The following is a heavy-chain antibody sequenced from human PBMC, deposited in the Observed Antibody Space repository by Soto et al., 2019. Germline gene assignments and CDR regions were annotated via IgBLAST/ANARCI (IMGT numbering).Heavy chain of an antibody. J-gene: IGHJ6*02. V-gene: IGHV1-2*02. CDR2: INPNSSGT. Sequence: ASVKVSCKASGYTFTGYYMHWVRQAPGQGLEWMGWINPNSSGTNYAQKFQGRVTMTRDTSISTAYMELSRLRSDDTAVSYCARGGRNYYDSSGPYYYYYYGMDVWGQGTTVIVSS. CDR1: GYTFTGYY. CDR3: ARGGRNYYDSSGPYYYYYYGMDV. D-gene: IGHD3-22*01.